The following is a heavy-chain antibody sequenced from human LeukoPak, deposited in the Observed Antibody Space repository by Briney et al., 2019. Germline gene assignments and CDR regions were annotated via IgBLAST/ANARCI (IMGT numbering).Heavy chain of an antibody. J-gene: IGHJ3*02. CDR1: SGSISSYY. CDR3: ARGKTYYDISKDAFDI. V-gene: IGHV4-59*01. D-gene: IGHD3-22*01. Sequence: SETLSLTCTVSSGSISSYYWSWIRQPPGKGLEWMGYFYYSGSTNYNPSLKSRVTISVDTSKNQFSLKLSSVTAADTAVYYCARGKTYYDISKDAFDIWGQGTMVTVSS. CDR2: FYYSGST.